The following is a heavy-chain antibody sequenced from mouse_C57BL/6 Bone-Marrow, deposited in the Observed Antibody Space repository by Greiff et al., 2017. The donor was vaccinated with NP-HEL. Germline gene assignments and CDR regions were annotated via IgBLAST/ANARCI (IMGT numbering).Heavy chain of an antibody. V-gene: IGHV1-55*01. D-gene: IGHD3-2*02. Sequence: QVQLKQPGAELVKPGASVKMSCKASGYTFTSYWITWVKQRPGQGLEWIGDIYPGSGSTNYNEKFKSKATLTVDTSSSTAYMQLRSLTSEDSAVLYCALEGSPGSGWFAYWGQGTLVTVSA. CDR3: ALEGSPGSGWFAY. CDR1: GYTFTSYW. J-gene: IGHJ3*01. CDR2: IYPGSGST.